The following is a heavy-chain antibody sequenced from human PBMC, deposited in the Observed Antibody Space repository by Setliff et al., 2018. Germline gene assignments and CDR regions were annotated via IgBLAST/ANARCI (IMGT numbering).Heavy chain of an antibody. Sequence: KTSETLSLTCSVSGASITSGGFYWTWIQQPAGKGLEWIGHISPSGSTTYNPSVKSRVTISLDTSKNHFSLKLDSVTDADTALYYCARSPSSGAYWNPRPFYSDYWARGTLVTVSS. D-gene: IGHD1-26*01. CDR1: GASITSGGFY. CDR2: ISPSGST. CDR3: ARSPSSGAYWNPRPFYSDY. V-gene: IGHV4-61*09. J-gene: IGHJ4*02.